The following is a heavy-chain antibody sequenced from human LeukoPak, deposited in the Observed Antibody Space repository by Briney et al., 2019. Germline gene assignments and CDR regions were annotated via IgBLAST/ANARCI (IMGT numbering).Heavy chain of an antibody. V-gene: IGHV4-59*01. CDR1: GGSISSYY. D-gene: IGHD4-17*01. J-gene: IGHJ5*02. Sequence: SETLSLTCTASGGSISSYYWSWIRQPPGKGLEWIGYIYYSGSTNYNPSLTSRVTISVDTSKNQFSLKLSSVTAADTAVYYCARVGPSTVTPHRVFWFDPWGQGTLVTVSS. CDR3: ARVGPSTVTPHRVFWFDP. CDR2: IYYSGST.